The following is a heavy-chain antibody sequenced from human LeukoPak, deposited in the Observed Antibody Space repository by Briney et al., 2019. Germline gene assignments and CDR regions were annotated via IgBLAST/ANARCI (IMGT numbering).Heavy chain of an antibody. CDR1: GFTFDDYG. Sequence: PGGSLRLSCAASGFTFDDYGMSWVRPAPGKVLEWVSGISWNSGSIGYADSVKGRFTISRDNARNSLYLQMNSLTAEDMALYYCARSREYISSARYFDYWGHGTLVTVSS. D-gene: IGHD6-6*01. CDR3: ARSREYISSARYFDY. V-gene: IGHV3-9*03. J-gene: IGHJ4*01. CDR2: ISWNSGSI.